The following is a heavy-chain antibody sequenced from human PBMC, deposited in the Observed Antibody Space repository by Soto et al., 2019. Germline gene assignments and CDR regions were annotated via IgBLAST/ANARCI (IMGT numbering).Heavy chain of an antibody. V-gene: IGHV3-11*01. Sequence: VQLVESGGGLVKPGGSLRLSCAASGFTFSDSYMSWIRQAPGKGLEWVSYISSSGSPIYYADSVKGRFTISRDNDKNTLYLQMNSLRAEDTAVYSCARYCSSRMCIHYPYYHGMDVWGQGTTVTVAS. CDR2: ISSSGSPI. D-gene: IGHD2-2*01. CDR3: ARYCSSRMCIHYPYYHGMDV. CDR1: GFTFSDSY. J-gene: IGHJ6*02.